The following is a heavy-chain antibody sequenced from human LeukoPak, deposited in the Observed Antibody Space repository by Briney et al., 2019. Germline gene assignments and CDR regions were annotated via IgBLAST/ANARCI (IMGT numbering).Heavy chain of an antibody. Sequence: SQTLSLTCAISGDSVSSNSAAWNWIRQSPSRGLEWLGRTYYRSKWYNDYAVSVKSRITINPDTSKNQFSLKLSSVTAADTAVYYCAASTGYYYYYMDVWGKGTTVTVSS. J-gene: IGHJ6*03. CDR1: GDSVSSNSAA. V-gene: IGHV6-1*01. CDR2: TYYRSKWYN. D-gene: IGHD4-11*01. CDR3: AASTGYYYYYMDV.